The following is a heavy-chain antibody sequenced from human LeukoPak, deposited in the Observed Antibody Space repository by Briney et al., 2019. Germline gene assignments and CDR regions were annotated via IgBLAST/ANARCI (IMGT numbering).Heavy chain of an antibody. Sequence: SETLSLTCTVSGDSLSSYYWSWLRQPAGKGLEWMGRIYTSWSTNYHPSLKSRVTMSVDTSKNQFSLKLSSVTAADTALSYCAREDHIVVVVAATVGGFDILRQGTMVTDSS. D-gene: IGHD2-15*01. J-gene: IGHJ3*02. CDR1: GDSLSSYY. V-gene: IGHV4-4*07. CDR3: AREDHIVVVVAATVGGFDI. CDR2: IYTSWST.